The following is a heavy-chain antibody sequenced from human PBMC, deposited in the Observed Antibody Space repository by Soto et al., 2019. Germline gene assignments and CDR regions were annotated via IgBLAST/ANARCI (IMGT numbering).Heavy chain of an antibody. V-gene: IGHV1-18*01. CDR2: ISAYNGNT. CDR1: GYTFTSYG. D-gene: IGHD3-3*01. Sequence: ASVKVSCKASGYTFTSYGISWVRQAPGQGLEWMGWISAYNGNTNYAQKLQGRVTMTTDTSTSTAYMELRSLRSDDTAVYYCARGWDLRFLEWPAGYWGQGTLVTVSS. CDR3: ARGWDLRFLEWPAGY. J-gene: IGHJ4*02.